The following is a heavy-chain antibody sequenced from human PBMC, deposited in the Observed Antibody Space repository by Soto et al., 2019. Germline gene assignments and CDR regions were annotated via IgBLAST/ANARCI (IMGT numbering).Heavy chain of an antibody. Sequence: GGSLRLSCAASGFTFSSYGMHWVRQAPGKGLEWVAVISYDGSNKYYADSVKGRFTISRDNSKNTLYLQMNSLRAEDTAVYYCAKTGSGWSHFDYWGQGTLVTVSS. D-gene: IGHD6-19*01. CDR1: GFTFSSYG. CDR2: ISYDGSNK. V-gene: IGHV3-30*18. J-gene: IGHJ4*02. CDR3: AKTGSGWSHFDY.